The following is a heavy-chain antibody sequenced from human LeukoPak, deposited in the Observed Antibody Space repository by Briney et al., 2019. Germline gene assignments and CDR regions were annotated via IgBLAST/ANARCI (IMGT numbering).Heavy chain of an antibody. J-gene: IGHJ6*03. CDR3: ARDRYCSSISCPMDYYYYYMDV. Sequence: SETLSLTCAVYGGSFSGYYWSWIRQPPGKGLEWIGEINHSGSTNYNPSLKSRVTISVDTSKNQFSLKLSSVTAADTAVYYCARDRYCSSISCPMDYYYYYMDVWGKGTTVTVSS. CDR2: INHSGST. V-gene: IGHV4-34*01. D-gene: IGHD2-2*01. CDR1: GGSFSGYY.